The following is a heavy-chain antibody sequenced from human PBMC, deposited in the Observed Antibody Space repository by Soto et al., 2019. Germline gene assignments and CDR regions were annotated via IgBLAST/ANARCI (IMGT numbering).Heavy chain of an antibody. CDR2: INHSGST. CDR1: GGSFSGYY. D-gene: IGHD6-6*01. CDR3: ARPTCGGPYSSSYGWFDP. Sequence: PSETXSLTCAVYGGSFSGYYWSWIRQPPGKGLEWIGEINHSGSTNYNPSLKSRVTTSVDTSKNQFSLKLSSVTAADTAVYYCARPTCGGPYSSSYGWFDPWGQGTLVTVSS. J-gene: IGHJ5*02. V-gene: IGHV4-34*01.